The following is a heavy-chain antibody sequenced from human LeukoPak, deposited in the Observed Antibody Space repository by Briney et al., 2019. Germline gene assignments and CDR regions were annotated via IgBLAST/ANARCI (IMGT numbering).Heavy chain of an antibody. CDR2: MNPNSGNT. CDR3: ARYSCSGGSCYSDY. D-gene: IGHD2-15*01. CDR1: GYTFTSYD. Sequence: ASVKVSCQASGYTFTSYDINWVRQATGQGLEWMGWMNPNSGNTGYAQKFQGRVTMTRNTSISTAYMELSSLRSEDTAVYYCARYSCSGGSCYSDYWGQGTLVTVSS. V-gene: IGHV1-8*01. J-gene: IGHJ4*02.